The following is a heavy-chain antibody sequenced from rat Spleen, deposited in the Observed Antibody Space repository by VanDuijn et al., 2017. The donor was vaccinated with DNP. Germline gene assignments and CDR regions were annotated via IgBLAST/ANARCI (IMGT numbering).Heavy chain of an antibody. J-gene: IGHJ4*01. D-gene: IGHD4-3*01. CDR1: GFSLTSYG. V-gene: IGHV2S12*01. CDR3: ARGRVGYHGAMDA. CDR2: ISSGGDT. Sequence: QVQLKESGPGLVQPSQTLSLTCTVSGFSLTSYGVSWVRQPPGKGLEWISSISSGGDTFYTPSLKSRLSISRDTSKSQVFLKMNSLQTEDIATYYCARGRVGYHGAMDAWGQGTSVTVSS.